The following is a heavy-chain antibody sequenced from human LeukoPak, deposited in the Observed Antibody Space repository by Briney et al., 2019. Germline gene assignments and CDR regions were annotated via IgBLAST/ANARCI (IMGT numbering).Heavy chain of an antibody. J-gene: IGHJ4*02. V-gene: IGHV4-39*01. CDR2: IYYTGTT. CDR1: RGSITNSSCY. Sequence: SETLSLTCAVFRGSITNSSCYWGWIRQPPGKGLEWIGGIYYTGTTYYSPSLNSRITISMDTSKNLFSLGLASVTAADTALYYCARRAVVPAAVSYFDNWGQGTLVTVSS. CDR3: ARRAVVPAAVSYFDN. D-gene: IGHD2-2*01.